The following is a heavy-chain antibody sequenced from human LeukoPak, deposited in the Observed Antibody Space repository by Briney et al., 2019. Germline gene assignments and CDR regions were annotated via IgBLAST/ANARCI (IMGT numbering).Heavy chain of an antibody. D-gene: IGHD5-18*01. J-gene: IGHJ4*02. CDR3: ARVNSYAQVDY. CDR1: GGSVSSGSYY. V-gene: IGHV4-61*01. CDR2: IYYSGNT. Sequence: SETLSLTCTVSGGSVSSGSYYWSWIRQPPGKGLAWIGNIYYSGNTNYDPSPKSRVTISVDTSKNQFSLNLSSVTAADTAVYYCARVNSYAQVDYWGQGTLATVSS.